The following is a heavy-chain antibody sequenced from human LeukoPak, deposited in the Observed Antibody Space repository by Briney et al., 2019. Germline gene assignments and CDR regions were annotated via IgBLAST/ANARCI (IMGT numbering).Heavy chain of an antibody. Sequence: GGSLRLSCAASGFTFSNAWMTWVRQAPGKGLEWVSAIGTAGDTYYPGSVKGRFTISRENAKNSLYLQMNSLRAEDTAVYYCAKGSSSSWYSVEYWGQGTLVTVSS. D-gene: IGHD6-13*01. CDR3: AKGSSSSWYSVEY. CDR1: GFTFSNAW. J-gene: IGHJ4*02. V-gene: IGHV3-13*01. CDR2: IGTAGDT.